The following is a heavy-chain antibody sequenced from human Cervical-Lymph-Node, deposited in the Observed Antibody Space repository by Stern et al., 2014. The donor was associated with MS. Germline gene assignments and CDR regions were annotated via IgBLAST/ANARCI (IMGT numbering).Heavy chain of an antibody. J-gene: IGHJ6*02. V-gene: IGHV3-9*01. CDR1: RFNFDQYA. CDR2: TSWQSGSM. D-gene: IGHD6-19*01. Sequence: EMKKGESRGGLVQPGRSVRLSCAGPRFNFDQYAMHWFRQAQGRGPGWASSTSWQSGSMEYSYSMKGLFTISRYNAKNSLYLQMDSLRVEDTAIYYCAKDISSGRWEAQYYYGMDVWGQGTTVTVSS. CDR3: AKDISSGRWEAQYYYGMDV.